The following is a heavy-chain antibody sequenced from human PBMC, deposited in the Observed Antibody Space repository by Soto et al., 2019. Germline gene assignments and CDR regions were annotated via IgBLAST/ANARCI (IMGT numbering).Heavy chain of an antibody. CDR1: GHSISSADYY. D-gene: IGHD1-1*01. Sequence: PSETLSPTSTVSGHSISSADYYWSWIRQTPGKGLEWIGHTFYSGTTYYNPSLKSRLTISVDTSKNHFSLRLTSVTAADTAVYYCARDLWVEPELYYYGMDVWGQGTTVTVSS. CDR2: TFYSGTT. CDR3: ARDLWVEPELYYYGMDV. J-gene: IGHJ6*02. V-gene: IGHV4-30-4*01.